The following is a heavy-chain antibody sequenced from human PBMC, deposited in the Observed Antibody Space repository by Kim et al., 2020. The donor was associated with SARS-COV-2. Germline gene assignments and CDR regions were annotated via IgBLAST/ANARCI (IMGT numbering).Heavy chain of an antibody. J-gene: IGHJ6*02. D-gene: IGHD4-17*01. Sequence: SVKVSCKASGFTFTSSAVQWVRQARGQRLEWIGWIVVGSGNTNYAQKFQERVTITRDMSTSTAYMELSSLRSEDMAVYYCAAESYGDYDRDYYYYGMDVWGQGTTVTVSS. CDR2: IVVGSGNT. V-gene: IGHV1-58*01. CDR1: GFTFTSSA. CDR3: AAESYGDYDRDYYYYGMDV.